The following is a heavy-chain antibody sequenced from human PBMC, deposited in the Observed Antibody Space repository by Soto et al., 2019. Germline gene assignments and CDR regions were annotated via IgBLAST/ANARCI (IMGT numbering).Heavy chain of an antibody. J-gene: IGHJ4*02. D-gene: IGHD3-10*01. CDR3: VRGRYGSEIH. V-gene: IGHV3-53*04. CDR1: GFTFDDYG. CDR2: LYNGGAT. Sequence: SGGSLRLSCAASGFTFDDYGMSWARQAPGKGLEWVSLLYNGGATHYAASVKGRFTISSHSSQNTMFLQMNSLRTEDTATYYCVRGRYGSEIHWGQGTKVTVSS.